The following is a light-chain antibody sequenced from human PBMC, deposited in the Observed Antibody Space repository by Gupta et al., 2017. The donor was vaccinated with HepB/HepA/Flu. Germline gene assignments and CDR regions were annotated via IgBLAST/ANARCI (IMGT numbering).Light chain of an antibody. CDR2: AAS. CDR1: QSISSY. V-gene: IGKV1-39*01. CDR3: QQSDSTPIT. J-gene: IGKJ4*01. Sequence: DIQMTQSPPSLSASVGDRVTITCRASQSISSYLNWYQQKPGKAPKLLIYAASSLQSGVPSRFSGSGSGTDFTLTISRLQPEDFATYYCQQSDSTPITFGRGTKVEIK.